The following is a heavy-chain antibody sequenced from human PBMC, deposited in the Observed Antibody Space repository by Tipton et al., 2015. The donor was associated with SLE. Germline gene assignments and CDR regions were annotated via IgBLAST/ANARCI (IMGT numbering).Heavy chain of an antibody. CDR2: MYYSGRS. CDR1: GDSVTSHY. D-gene: IGHD2-2*01. Sequence: LSLTCNVSGDSVTSHYWTWIRQPPGKGLEWIGYMYYSGRSDYNASLRSRVTISIDTSRNQFSLNLNSVTAADTAVYYCARATEGIVPAAFGMDVWGQGTTVIVSS. V-gene: IGHV4-59*02. J-gene: IGHJ6*02. CDR3: ARATEGIVPAAFGMDV.